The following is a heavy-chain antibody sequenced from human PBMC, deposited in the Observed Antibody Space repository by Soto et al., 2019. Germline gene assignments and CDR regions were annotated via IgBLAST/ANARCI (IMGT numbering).Heavy chain of an antibody. V-gene: IGHV3-21*02. Sequence: EVQLVESGGGLVKPGGSLRLSCAASGFIFSTYSMNWVRQAPGQGLEWVSSISSGSSYISYADSVKGRFTISRDNAKNSLFLQMNSLRAEDTAVYYFASESVTPSDYWGQGTLVTVSS. CDR1: GFIFSTYS. J-gene: IGHJ4*02. CDR3: ASESVTPSDY. CDR2: ISSGSSYI.